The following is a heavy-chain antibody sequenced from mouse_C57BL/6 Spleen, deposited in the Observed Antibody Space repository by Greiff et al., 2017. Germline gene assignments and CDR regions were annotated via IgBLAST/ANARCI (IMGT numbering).Heavy chain of an antibody. D-gene: IGHD4-1*01. CDR1: GFTFSDYY. V-gene: IGHV5-12*01. CDR2: ISNGGGST. CDR3: ARTWGEDYFDY. J-gene: IGHJ2*01. Sequence: EVQLVESGGGLVQPGGSLKLSCAASGFTFSDYYMYWVRQTPEKRLEWVAYISNGGGSTYYPDTVKGRFTISRDNAKNTLYLQMSRLKSEDTAMYYCARTWGEDYFDYWGQGTTLTVSS.